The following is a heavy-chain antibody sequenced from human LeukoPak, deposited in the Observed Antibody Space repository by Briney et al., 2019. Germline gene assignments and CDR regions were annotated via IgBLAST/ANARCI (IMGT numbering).Heavy chain of an antibody. D-gene: IGHD1-26*01. J-gene: IGHJ4*02. CDR2: ISWNSGKI. V-gene: IGHV3-9*01. CDR3: AKDGRELRTDEPYLDY. CDR1: GFPFDDYA. Sequence: PGRSLTLSCGVSGFPFDDYAVLWARQARGEGRECLSGISWNSGKIAYADSIKGQVTISRDNVKNSLNLQMNSLRPEDTAFYFCAKDGRELRTDEPYLDYWGQGTLVSVSS.